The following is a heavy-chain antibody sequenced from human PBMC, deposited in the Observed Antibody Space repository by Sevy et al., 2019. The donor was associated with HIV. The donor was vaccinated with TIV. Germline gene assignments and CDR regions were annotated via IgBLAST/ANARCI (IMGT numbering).Heavy chain of an antibody. CDR1: GYTFISYA. CDR3: ARSYGSGKYYGY. D-gene: IGHD3-10*01. Sequence: ASVKVSCKASGYTFISYAINWVRQAPGQGLEWMGWISAYNGNTNYAQKLQGRVTMTTDTSSSTAYMELRSLRSDDTAVYYCARSYGSGKYYGYWGQGTLVTSPQ. CDR2: ISAYNGNT. V-gene: IGHV1-18*01. J-gene: IGHJ4*02.